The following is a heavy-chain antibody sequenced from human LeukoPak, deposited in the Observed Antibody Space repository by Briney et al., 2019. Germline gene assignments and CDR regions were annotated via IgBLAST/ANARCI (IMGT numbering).Heavy chain of an antibody. Sequence: SETLSLTCTVSAGPISSYYWSWIRQPPGRGLEWIGYIYYSGSPTYNPSLKSRVTISVATSTYQFSLKLSFVTAADTAVYDCARDYPGDSGYDPNYYDGMDVWGQGTTVTVSS. V-gene: IGHV4-59*01. J-gene: IGHJ6*02. CDR2: IYYSGSP. D-gene: IGHD5-12*01. CDR1: AGPISSYY. CDR3: ARDYPGDSGYDPNYYDGMDV.